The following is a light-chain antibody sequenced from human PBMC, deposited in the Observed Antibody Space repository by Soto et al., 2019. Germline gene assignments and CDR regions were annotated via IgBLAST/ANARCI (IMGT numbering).Light chain of an antibody. CDR3: QHHKSYPIT. J-gene: IGKJ5*01. CDR2: DAS. V-gene: IGKV1-9*01. CDR1: QGINTY. Sequence: TKATSVVAASVCGRSNSTCRASQGINTYLAWYQQKPGKAPKLLIYDASTLDSGVPSRFSGSGSGTEFTLTISSLQHEDFTTYYCQHHKSYPITSGQGTQLEIK.